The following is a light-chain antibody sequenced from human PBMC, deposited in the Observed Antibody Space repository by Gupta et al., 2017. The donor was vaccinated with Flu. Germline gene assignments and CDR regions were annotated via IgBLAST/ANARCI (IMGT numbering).Light chain of an antibody. CDR3: MQTVQAPWT. Sequence: DIVMTQTPLSLSVSPGQPASISCKSSQSLLYSDGETYLYWYLQQAGQPPQLLIYGVSHRFSGVPERFSGSGSGTDFTLKISRVEAEDVGVYYCMQTVQAPWTFGQGTMVEIK. CDR2: GVS. V-gene: IGKV2D-29*01. CDR1: QSLLYSDGETY. J-gene: IGKJ1*01.